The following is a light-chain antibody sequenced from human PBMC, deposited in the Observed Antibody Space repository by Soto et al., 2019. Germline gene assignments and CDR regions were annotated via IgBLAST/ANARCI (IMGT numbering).Light chain of an antibody. CDR1: LSGSNK. CDR2: DAS. CDR3: QHGGT. J-gene: IGKJ5*01. V-gene: IGKV3-11*01. Sequence: EIVLTQSPATLSLSPEERATVSSTASLSGSNKLGWYQQKPGQAPKLLIYDASNRATCTRARFSGSGSGTDFTLIISSLDPEDFEVYYCQHGGTFGQETRLEI.